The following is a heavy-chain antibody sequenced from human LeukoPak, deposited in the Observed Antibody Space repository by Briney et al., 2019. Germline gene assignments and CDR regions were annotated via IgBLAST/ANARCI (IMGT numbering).Heavy chain of an antibody. D-gene: IGHD1-26*01. CDR3: ARDSFWEVGAAPFDY. V-gene: IGHV3-48*01. CDR1: GFTFSSYS. J-gene: IGHJ4*02. CDR2: ISSSSSTI. Sequence: GGSLRLSCAASGFTFSSYSMNWVRQAPGKGLEWVSYISSSSSTIYYADSVKGRFTISRDNAKNSLYLQMNSLRAEDTAVYYCARDSFWEVGAAPFDYWGQGTLVTVSS.